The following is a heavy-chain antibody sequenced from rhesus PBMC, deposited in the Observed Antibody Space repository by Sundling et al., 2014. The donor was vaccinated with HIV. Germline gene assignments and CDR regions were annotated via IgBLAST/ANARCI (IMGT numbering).Heavy chain of an antibody. D-gene: IGHD3-3*01. V-gene: IGHV2-174*02. Sequence: QVTLKESGPALVKPTQTLTLTCNISGFSLLTRGMGVAWIRQPPGKPLEWLALIYWDDDDRYSASLKTRLTISKDTSKNQVVLTMTNMDPVDTATYYCARISITMLGLIIPPHFDYWGQGVLVTVSS. J-gene: IGHJ4*01. CDR1: GFSLLTRGMG. CDR3: ARISITMLGLIIPPHFDY. CDR2: IYWDDDD.